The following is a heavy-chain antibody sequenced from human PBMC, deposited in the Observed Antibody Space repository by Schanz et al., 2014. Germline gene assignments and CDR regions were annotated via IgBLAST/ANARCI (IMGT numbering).Heavy chain of an antibody. D-gene: IGHD6-19*01. CDR1: GFTFFGSFA. CDR3: ARDPNTSAWLPYFDT. Sequence: QVQLVESGGGVVQPGGSLRLSCVASGFTFFGSFAMSWVRQAPGKGLEWVAVMWNDGIKTHYADSGKGRFTISRDNSKNTVYLQMNSLRTDDTAMYYCARDPNTSAWLPYFDTWGQGTLVTVSS. V-gene: IGHV3-30*04. J-gene: IGHJ4*02. CDR2: MWNDGIKT.